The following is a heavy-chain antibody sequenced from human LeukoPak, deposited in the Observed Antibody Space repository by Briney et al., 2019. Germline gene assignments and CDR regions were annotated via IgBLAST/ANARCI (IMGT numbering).Heavy chain of an antibody. CDR3: ARDRYGYSYGNHRLSDAFDI. Sequence: ASVKVSCKASGYTFTGYYMHWVRQAPGQGLEWMGWINPNSGGTNYAQKFQGRVTMTRDTSISTAYMELSRLRSDDTAVYYRARDRYGYSYGNHRLSDAFDIWGQGTMVTVSS. CDR1: GYTFTGYY. D-gene: IGHD5-18*01. J-gene: IGHJ3*02. CDR2: INPNSGGT. V-gene: IGHV1-2*02.